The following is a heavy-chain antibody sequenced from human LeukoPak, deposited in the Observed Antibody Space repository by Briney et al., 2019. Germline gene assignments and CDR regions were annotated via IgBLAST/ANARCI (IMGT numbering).Heavy chain of an antibody. Sequence: GGSLRLSCAASGFTFSSYAMSWVRQAPGKGLEWVSAISGSGGSTYYADSVKGRFTTSRDNSKNTLYLQMNSLRAEDTAVYYCAKDWARYCSGGSCLGDYWGQGTLVTVSS. J-gene: IGHJ4*02. V-gene: IGHV3-23*01. CDR2: ISGSGGST. CDR3: AKDWARYCSGGSCLGDY. CDR1: GFTFSSYA. D-gene: IGHD2-15*01.